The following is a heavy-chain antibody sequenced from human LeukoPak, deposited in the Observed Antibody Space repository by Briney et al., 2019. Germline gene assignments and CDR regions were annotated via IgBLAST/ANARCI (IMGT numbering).Heavy chain of an antibody. CDR2: IYYSGST. V-gene: IGHV4-39*07. Sequence: SETLSLTCTVSGGSISSSSYYWGWIRPPPGKGLEWIGSIYYSGSTYYYPSLKSRITISVDTSKNQFSLKLSSVTAADTAVYYCARRSGVLDSRDSRYYFDHWGQGTLVSVST. CDR3: ARRSGVLDSRDSRYYFDH. J-gene: IGHJ4*02. D-gene: IGHD3-22*01. CDR1: GGSISSSSYY.